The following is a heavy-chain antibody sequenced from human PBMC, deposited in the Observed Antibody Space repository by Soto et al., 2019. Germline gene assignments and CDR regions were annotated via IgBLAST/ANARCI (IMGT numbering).Heavy chain of an antibody. Sequence: ASVKVSCKASGYTFTSYGISWVRQAPGQGLEWMGWISTYNGNTNYEQKLQGRVTMTTDTSTSTAYMELRSLRSDDTAVYYCARVTMVPGDAGYWGQGTLVTVSS. CDR3: ARVTMVPGDAGY. CDR2: ISTYNGNT. V-gene: IGHV1-18*01. J-gene: IGHJ4*02. D-gene: IGHD3-10*01. CDR1: GYTFTSYG.